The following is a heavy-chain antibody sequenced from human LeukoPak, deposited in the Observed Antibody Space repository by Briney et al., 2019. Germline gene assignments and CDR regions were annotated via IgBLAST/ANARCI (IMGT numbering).Heavy chain of an antibody. CDR2: IKSKTDGGTT. D-gene: IGHD5-18*01. V-gene: IGHV3-15*01. CDR1: GSTFSNAW. J-gene: IGHJ4*02. Sequence: GGSLRLSCAASGSTFSNAWMSWVRQAPGKGLEWVGRIKSKTDGGTTDYAAPVKGRFTISRDDSKNTLYLQMNSLKTEDTAVYYCTLEGGYGPMAYYFDYWGQGTLVTVSS. CDR3: TLEGGYGPMAYYFDY.